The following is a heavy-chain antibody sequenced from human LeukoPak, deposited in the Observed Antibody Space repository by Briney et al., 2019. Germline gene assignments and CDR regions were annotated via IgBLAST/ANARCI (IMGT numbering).Heavy chain of an antibody. J-gene: IGHJ6*02. Sequence: PGRSLRLSCAASGFPFSHYGIHWVRQAPGKGLEWVSSISSSSSYIYYADSVKGRFTISRDNAKNSLYLQMNSLRAEDTAVYYCARSIVVVPAATRKYYYYGMDVWGQGTTVTVSS. V-gene: IGHV3-21*01. D-gene: IGHD2-2*01. CDR1: GFPFSHYG. CDR3: ARSIVVVPAATRKYYYYGMDV. CDR2: ISSSSSYI.